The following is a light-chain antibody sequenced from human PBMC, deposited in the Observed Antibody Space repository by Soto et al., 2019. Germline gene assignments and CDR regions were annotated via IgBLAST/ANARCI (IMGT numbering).Light chain of an antibody. Sequence: DIVMTQSPDSLAVSLGERATINCKSSQSVLYSSNNKNYLAWYQQKPGQPPKLLIYWASTRESGVPDRFSGSGSGTDVTLTISSLQAEDVALYYCQQYYSTPFTFGPGTKVDIK. CDR3: QQYYSTPFT. J-gene: IGKJ3*01. CDR1: QSVLYSSNNKNY. V-gene: IGKV4-1*01. CDR2: WAS.